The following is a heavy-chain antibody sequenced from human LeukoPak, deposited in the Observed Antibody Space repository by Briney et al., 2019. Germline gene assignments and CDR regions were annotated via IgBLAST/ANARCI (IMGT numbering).Heavy chain of an antibody. CDR1: GGSFSDYQ. CDR2: INHSGDT. CDR3: SRGLIDGHNSHSLDY. J-gene: IGHJ4*02. D-gene: IGHD5-24*01. V-gene: IGHV4-34*01. Sequence: SETLSLTCAVYGGSFSDYQWSWIRQPPGEGLEWIGEINHSGDTNYNPSLKSRVTISVDTYKNQFSLKVTSVTATDTAVYYCSRGLIDGHNSHSLDYWAQGTLVTVSS.